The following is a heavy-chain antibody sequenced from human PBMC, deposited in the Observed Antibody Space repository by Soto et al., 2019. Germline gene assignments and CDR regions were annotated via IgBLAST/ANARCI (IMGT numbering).Heavy chain of an antibody. Sequence: PSETLSLTCTVSGGSINSGDNYWSWIRQPPGKGLEWIGYIFYSGTTYLNPSLKTRVNISVDTSKNQFSLKLSSVTAADTAVYYCARSLITFLERNNWFDPWGQGTLVTVYS. V-gene: IGHV4-30-4*01. CDR3: ARSLITFLERNNWFDP. CDR2: IFYSGTT. J-gene: IGHJ5*02. D-gene: IGHD3-3*02. CDR1: GGSINSGDNY.